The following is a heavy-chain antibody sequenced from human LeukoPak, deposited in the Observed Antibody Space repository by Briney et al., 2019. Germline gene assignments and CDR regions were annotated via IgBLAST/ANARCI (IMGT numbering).Heavy chain of an antibody. CDR3: ARDLGIAARPTFDY. CDR2: ISSNINYI. D-gene: IGHD6-6*01. CDR1: GFTFSTYS. J-gene: IGHJ4*02. V-gene: IGHV3-21*01. Sequence: GGSLRLSCAASGFTFSTYSMNWVRQAPGKGLDWVSSISSNINYIYYADSVKGRFTISRDNAKNSLYLQMTSLRAEDTAVYYCARDLGIAARPTFDYWGQGTLVTVSS.